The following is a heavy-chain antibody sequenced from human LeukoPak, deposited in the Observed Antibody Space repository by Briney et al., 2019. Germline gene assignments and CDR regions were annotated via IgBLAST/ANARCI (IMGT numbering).Heavy chain of an antibody. CDR1: GGTFSTYG. D-gene: IGHD4-23*01. Sequence: SVKVSCKASGGTFSTYGVSWMRQAPGQGLEWMGGIIPISGSTNYAHQFQGRLTISADKSTSTAYMDLSSLRAEDTAVYYCARGGRDGGFDYWGQGTLVTVSS. CDR2: IIPISGST. V-gene: IGHV1-69*06. J-gene: IGHJ4*02. CDR3: ARGGRDGGFDY.